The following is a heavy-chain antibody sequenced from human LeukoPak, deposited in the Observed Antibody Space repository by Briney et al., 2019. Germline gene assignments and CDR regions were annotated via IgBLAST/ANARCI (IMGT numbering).Heavy chain of an antibody. J-gene: IGHJ4*02. Sequence: GRSLRLSCAASGFTFDDYAMHWVRQAPGKGLEWVSGISWNSGSIGYADSVKGRFIISRDNAKNSLYLQMNSLRAEDMALYYCAKSRDYYYGSGNFDYWGQGTLVTVSS. CDR2: ISWNSGSI. CDR1: GFTFDDYA. V-gene: IGHV3-9*03. CDR3: AKSRDYYYGSGNFDY. D-gene: IGHD3-10*01.